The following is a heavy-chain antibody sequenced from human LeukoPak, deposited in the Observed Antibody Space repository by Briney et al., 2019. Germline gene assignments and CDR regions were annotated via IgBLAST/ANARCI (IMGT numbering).Heavy chain of an antibody. CDR3: ARGVSSAIDW. V-gene: IGHV3-7*01. CDR2: INGDGRDT. J-gene: IGHJ4*02. CDR1: DFSFSTYW. Sequence: GGSLRLSCAASDFSFSTYWMNWVRQAPGKGLEWVANINGDGRDTYYVGSVRGRFTISRDNADNSLYLQMNSLRGDDTAVYYCARGVSSAIDWWGQGTLATVSS. D-gene: IGHD3-22*01.